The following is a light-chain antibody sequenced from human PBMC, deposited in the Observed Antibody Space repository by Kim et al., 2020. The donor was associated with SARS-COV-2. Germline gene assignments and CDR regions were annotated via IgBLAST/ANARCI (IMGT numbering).Light chain of an antibody. CDR2: WAS. J-gene: IGKJ3*01. Sequence: APINCTSSQRVLYNSNNKNYLAWYQQKPGQPPRLLIYWASTRQSGVPDRFSGSGSGTDFTLTISSLQAEDVAVYHCQQYYNTPFTFGPGTKVDIK. CDR3: QQYYNTPFT. V-gene: IGKV4-1*01. CDR1: QRVLYNSNNKNY.